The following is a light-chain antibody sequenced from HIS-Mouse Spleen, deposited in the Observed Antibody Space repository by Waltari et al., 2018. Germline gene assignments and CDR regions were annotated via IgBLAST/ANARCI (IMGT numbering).Light chain of an antibody. CDR2: DVS. Sequence: QSALTQPASVSGSPGQSITISCTGTSSDVGGYNYVSWYQQHPGKAPKLMIYDVSNRPSGGSNRCSGSKSGNTASLTISGLQAEDEADYYCSSYTSSSTLVFGGGTKLTVL. CDR1: SSDVGGYNY. CDR3: SSYTSSSTLV. V-gene: IGLV2-14*03. J-gene: IGLJ3*02.